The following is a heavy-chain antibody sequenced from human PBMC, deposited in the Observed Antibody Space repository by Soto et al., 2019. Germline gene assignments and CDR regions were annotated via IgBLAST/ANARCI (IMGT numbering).Heavy chain of an antibody. CDR2: IYYSGST. Sequence: SETLSLTCTVSGGSISSSSYYWGWIRQPPGRGLEWIGSIYYSGSTYYNPSLKSRVTISVDTSKNQFSLKLSSVTAADTAVYYCACIFSGGYGYGFYYYGMDVWGQGTTVTVSS. V-gene: IGHV4-39*01. CDR3: ACIFSGGYGYGFYYYGMDV. CDR1: GGSISSSSYY. J-gene: IGHJ6*02. D-gene: IGHD5-18*01.